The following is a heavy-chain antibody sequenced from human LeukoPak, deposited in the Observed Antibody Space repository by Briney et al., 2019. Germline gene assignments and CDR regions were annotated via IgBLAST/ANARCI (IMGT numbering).Heavy chain of an antibody. CDR2: ISYDGITK. J-gene: IGHJ5*02. Sequence: GGSLRLSCTASGFIFSNYALHWVRQGPGKGLEWAAVISYDGITKYYADSVKGRFTISRDNAKNSLYLQMNSLRDEDTAVYYCARDPRRGAVGATTWFDPWGQGTLVTVSS. V-gene: IGHV3-30-3*01. D-gene: IGHD1-26*01. CDR3: ARDPRRGAVGATTWFDP. CDR1: GFIFSNYA.